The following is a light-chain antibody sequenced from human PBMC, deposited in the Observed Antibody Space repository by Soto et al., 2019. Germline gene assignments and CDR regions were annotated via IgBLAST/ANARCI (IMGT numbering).Light chain of an antibody. V-gene: IGLV1-40*01. CDR3: SSYTTTSTLGV. CDR2: GTK. J-gene: IGLJ2*01. CDR1: SSNIGAGYD. Sequence: QSVLTQPPSVSGAPGQRVTISCTGTSSNIGAGYDVHWYQHLPGTAPKLLIYGTKNRPSGVPDRFSGSRSGTSASLAITGLQAEDEADYYCSSYTTTSTLGVFGGGTKLTVL.